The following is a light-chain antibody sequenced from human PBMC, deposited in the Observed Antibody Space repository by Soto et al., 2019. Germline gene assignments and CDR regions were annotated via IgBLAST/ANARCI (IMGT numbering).Light chain of an antibody. J-gene: IGLJ2*01. V-gene: IGLV2-11*01. CDR1: TGDVGAYNF. CDR3: QSDDNTNFHVV. Sequence: QSALTQPRSVSGSPGQSVTISCTGTTGDVGAYNFVSWYQHHPGKAPKLMIYDASKRPSGVPDRFSGSIDKSSKSASLTISGLKTDDEADYYCQSDDNTNFHVVFGGGTKLTVL. CDR2: DAS.